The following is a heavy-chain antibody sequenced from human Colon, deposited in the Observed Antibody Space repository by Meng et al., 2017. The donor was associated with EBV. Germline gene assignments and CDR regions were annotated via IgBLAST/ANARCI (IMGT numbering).Heavy chain of an antibody. CDR2: IYHGGNT. D-gene: IGHD5-24*01. CDR1: GASISSNNW. J-gene: IGHJ4*02. V-gene: IGHV4-4*02. Sequence: QVQLQESGPGVVEPSGTLSLTCAGSGASISSNNWWSWVRQPPGKGLEWIGEIYHGGNTNYNPSLKSRVTISVDRSNDQFSLSLSSVTAADTAVYYCARGNAYNAPSFDYWGQGTLVTVSS. CDR3: ARGNAYNAPSFDY.